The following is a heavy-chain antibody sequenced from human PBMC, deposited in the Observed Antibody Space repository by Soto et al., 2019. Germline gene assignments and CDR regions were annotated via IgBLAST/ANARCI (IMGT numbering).Heavy chain of an antibody. CDR2: ISAYNGNT. J-gene: IGHJ4*02. Sequence: QVQLVQSGAEVKKPGASVKVSCKASGYTFTSYGISWVRQDPGQGLEWMGWISAYNGNTNYAQKLQGRVTMTTDTSTSTAYMELRSLRSDDTAVYYCARDRSSGWFGYYFDYWGQGTLVTVSS. V-gene: IGHV1-18*01. D-gene: IGHD6-19*01. CDR3: ARDRSSGWFGYYFDY. CDR1: GYTFTSYG.